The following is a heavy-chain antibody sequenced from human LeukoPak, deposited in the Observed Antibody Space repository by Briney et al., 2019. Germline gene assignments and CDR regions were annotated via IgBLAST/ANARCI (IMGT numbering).Heavy chain of an antibody. CDR3: ARDRAWNYFDY. CDR1: GFTFSRHG. J-gene: IGHJ4*02. V-gene: IGHV3-30*03. Sequence: GGSLRLSCAPSGFTFSRHGMHWVRQAPGKGLEWVAIISNDGSRKYYAHSVEGRFTISRDNSKNTLYLQMDSLRAEDTAVYYCARDRAWNYFDYWGQGTLVTISS. D-gene: IGHD3-3*01. CDR2: ISNDGSRK.